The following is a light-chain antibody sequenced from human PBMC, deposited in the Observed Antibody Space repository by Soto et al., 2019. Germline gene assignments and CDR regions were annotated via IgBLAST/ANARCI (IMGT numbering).Light chain of an antibody. V-gene: IGKV1-5*03. Sequence: DIQMTQSPSTLSASVGDRVTITCRASQSISDWLAWYQQKPEKAPKLLIYKASGLESGVPSRFSGSGSWTEFTLTITSLQPDDFASYYCQQYSTYPITFGQGTRLEI. CDR1: QSISDW. CDR2: KAS. CDR3: QQYSTYPIT. J-gene: IGKJ5*01.